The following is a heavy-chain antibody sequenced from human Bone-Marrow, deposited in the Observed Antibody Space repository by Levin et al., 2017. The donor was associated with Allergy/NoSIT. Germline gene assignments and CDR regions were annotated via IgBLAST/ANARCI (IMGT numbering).Heavy chain of an antibody. Sequence: EASVKVSCKASGYTFTTYAMHWVRQAPGERLEWMGWINAGNGNTKYSQKFQGRVTITRDTSASTVYMELSSLRSEDTAVYYCARAIGGALDIWGQGTMVTVSS. V-gene: IGHV1-3*01. CDR3: ARAIGGALDI. J-gene: IGHJ3*02. D-gene: IGHD3-16*01. CDR1: GYTFTTYA. CDR2: INAGNGNT.